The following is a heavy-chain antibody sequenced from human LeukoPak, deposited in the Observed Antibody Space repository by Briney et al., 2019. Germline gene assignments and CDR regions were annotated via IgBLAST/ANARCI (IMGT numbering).Heavy chain of an antibody. J-gene: IGHJ4*02. CDR3: ARIAATHISREYYFDY. CDR1: GFTFSSYW. Sequence: QPGGSLRLSCAASGFTFSSYWMSWVRQAPGKGLEWVANIKQDGSEKYYVDSVKGRFTISRDNAKNSLYLQMNSLRAEDTAVYYCARIAATHISREYYFDYWGQGTLVTVSS. V-gene: IGHV3-7*03. D-gene: IGHD6-25*01. CDR2: IKQDGSEK.